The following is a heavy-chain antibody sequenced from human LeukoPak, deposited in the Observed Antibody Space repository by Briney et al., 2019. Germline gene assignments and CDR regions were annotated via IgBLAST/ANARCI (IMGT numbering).Heavy chain of an antibody. D-gene: IGHD4-17*01. CDR3: ARGIPLWYYGDYVTYYFDY. V-gene: IGHV1-2*04. CDR2: INPNSGGT. Sequence: ASVNVSCTASGYTFTGYYMHWVQQAPGQGLEWMGWINPNSGGTNYAQKFQGWVTMTRDTSISTAYMELSRLRSDDTAVYYCARGIPLWYYGDYVTYYFDYWGQGTLVTVSS. J-gene: IGHJ4*02. CDR1: GYTFTGYY.